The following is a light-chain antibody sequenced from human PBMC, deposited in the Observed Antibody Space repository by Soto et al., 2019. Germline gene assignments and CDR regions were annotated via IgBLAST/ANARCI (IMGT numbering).Light chain of an antibody. V-gene: IGKV1-39*01. CDR2: AAS. CDR3: QQSFSPLWT. Sequence: DIQMTQSPSSLSASVGDRVTITCRASQSISNYLNWYQQKPGKAPKLLFYAASSMQSGVPSRFSGSASETDFTLTISSLQTDDSATYYCQQSFSPLWTFGQGTKVE. J-gene: IGKJ1*01. CDR1: QSISNY.